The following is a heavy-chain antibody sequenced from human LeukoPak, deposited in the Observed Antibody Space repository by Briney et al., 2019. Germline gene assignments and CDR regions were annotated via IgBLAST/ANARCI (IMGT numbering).Heavy chain of an antibody. Sequence: GGSLRLSCAASGFTFSSYSMNWVRQARGKGLEWVSYISSSSSYIYYADSVKGRFTVSRDNAKNSLYLQMNSLRAEDTAVYYCAREGIDYGDYSFYYFDYWGQGTLVTVSS. CDR3: AREGIDYGDYSFYYFDY. CDR1: GFTFSSYS. D-gene: IGHD4-17*01. V-gene: IGHV3-21*01. J-gene: IGHJ4*02. CDR2: ISSSSSYI.